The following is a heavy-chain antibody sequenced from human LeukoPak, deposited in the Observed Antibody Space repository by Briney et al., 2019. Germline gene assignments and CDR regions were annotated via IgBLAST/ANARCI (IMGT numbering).Heavy chain of an antibody. D-gene: IGHD3-22*01. CDR1: GGSLNNYY. J-gene: IGHJ4*02. V-gene: IGHV4-59*01. Sequence: PSETLSLTCTVSGGSLNNYYWSWIRQPPGKGLEWIGYIYYTGSTNYSPSLKSRVTISVDTSKNQFSLKLSSVTAADTAVYYCARGGGYYYDNSMDFDYWGQGTLVTVSS. CDR2: IYYTGST. CDR3: ARGGGYYYDNSMDFDY.